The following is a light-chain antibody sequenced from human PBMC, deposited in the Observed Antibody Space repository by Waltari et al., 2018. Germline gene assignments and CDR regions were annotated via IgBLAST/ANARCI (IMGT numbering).Light chain of an antibody. CDR2: AAS. CDR1: QGISSY. CDR3: QQVNSYPRT. V-gene: IGKV1-9*01. Sequence: DIQLTPSPSFLSASVGDRVTIICRASQGISSYLAWYQQKPGKAPNHLIYAASTLQSGVPSRFGGSGSGTEFPLTISSLQPEDFATYCCQQVNSYPRTFGQGTQVDFK. J-gene: IGKJ1*01.